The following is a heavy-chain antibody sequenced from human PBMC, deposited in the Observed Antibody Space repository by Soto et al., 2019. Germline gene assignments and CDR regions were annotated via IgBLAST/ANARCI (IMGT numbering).Heavy chain of an antibody. CDR2: ILPIFGTT. V-gene: IGHV1-69*01. Sequence: QVQLVQSGAEVKKPGSSVKVSCKASGGTFTSYVFSWGRQAPGQGLELMGGILPIFGTTSYAQKFQGRITITADQPTSTAYMELSSLSSEDTAVYYCAGSSGLYYNAMDVWGQGTTVTVSS. CDR3: AGSSGLYYNAMDV. J-gene: IGHJ6*02. CDR1: GGTFTSYV. D-gene: IGHD6-19*01.